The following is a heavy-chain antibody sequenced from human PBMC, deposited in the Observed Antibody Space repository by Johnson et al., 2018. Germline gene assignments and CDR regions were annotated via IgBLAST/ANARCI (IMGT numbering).Heavy chain of an antibody. V-gene: IGHV3-30*18. CDR3: AKDLSYYGSGLHYYYMDV. D-gene: IGHD3-10*01. CDR2: ISYDGSNK. Sequence: QVQLVQSGGGVVQPGRSLRLSCAASGFTFSSYGMHWVRQAPGQGLEWVAVISYDGSNKYYADSVKGRFIISRDNSKNTLYLQMNSLRAEDTAVYYCAKDLSYYGSGLHYYYMDVWGKGTTVTVSS. J-gene: IGHJ6*03. CDR1: GFTFSSYG.